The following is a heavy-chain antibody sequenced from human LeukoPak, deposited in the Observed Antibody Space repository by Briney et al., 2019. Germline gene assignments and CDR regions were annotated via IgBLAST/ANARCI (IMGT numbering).Heavy chain of an antibody. D-gene: IGHD5-18*01. CDR2: IDPSDSYT. CDR3: ARRVYSYGQSFDY. V-gene: IGHV5-10-1*01. Sequence: GESLKISRKGSGYTFTNSWINWVRQMPGKGLEWMGNIDPSDSYTKYSPSFQGHVTISADKSINTAYLQWSSLKASDTAMYYCARRVYSYGQSFDYWGQGTLVTVSS. CDR1: GYTFTNSW. J-gene: IGHJ4*02.